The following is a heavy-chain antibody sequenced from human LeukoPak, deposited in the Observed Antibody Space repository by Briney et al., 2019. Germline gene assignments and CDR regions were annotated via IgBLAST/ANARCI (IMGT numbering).Heavy chain of an antibody. V-gene: IGHV3-49*03. CDR1: GFIFGDYA. J-gene: IGHJ4*02. Sequence: GSLRLSCTASGFIFGDYAMSWFPQAPGKGLEWVGFIRSKAYGGTTEYAASVKGRFTISRDDSKSIAYLQMNSLKTEDTAVYYCTRVVGYCSGGSCYPDYWGQGTLVTVSS. D-gene: IGHD2-15*01. CDR3: TRVVGYCSGGSCYPDY. CDR2: IRSKAYGGTT.